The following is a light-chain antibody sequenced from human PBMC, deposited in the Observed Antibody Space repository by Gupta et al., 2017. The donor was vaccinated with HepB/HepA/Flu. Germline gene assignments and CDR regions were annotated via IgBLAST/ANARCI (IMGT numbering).Light chain of an antibody. CDR3: AASYDSLGCRV. J-gene: IGLJ3*02. Sequence: QSVLTQPHSAAGTPGQRVTSSCSGSSFNIGSSYVHWYQQLPGMAPKLLIYRIDQRPLGVPHRFSGSKSGTSASLAISGLRSEDEADYYCAASYDSLGCRVFGGGTKLTVV. V-gene: IGLV1-47*01. CDR1: SFNIGSSY. CDR2: RID.